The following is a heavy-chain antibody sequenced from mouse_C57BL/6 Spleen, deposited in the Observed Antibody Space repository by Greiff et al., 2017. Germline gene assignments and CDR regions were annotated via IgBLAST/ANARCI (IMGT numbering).Heavy chain of an antibody. J-gene: IGHJ2*01. Sequence: QVHVKQSGAELARPGASVKLSCKASGYTFTSYGISWVKQRTGQGLEWIGEIYPRSGNTYYNEKFKGKATLTADKSSSTAYMELRSLTSEDSAVYFCARYDWEGNYWGQGTTLTVSS. CDR2: IYPRSGNT. D-gene: IGHD4-1*01. V-gene: IGHV1-81*01. CDR3: ARYDWEGNY. CDR1: GYTFTSYG.